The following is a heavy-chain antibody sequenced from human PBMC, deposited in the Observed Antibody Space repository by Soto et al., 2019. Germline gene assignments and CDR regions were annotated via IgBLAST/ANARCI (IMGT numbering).Heavy chain of an antibody. CDR3: AGAARLSPVDF. Sequence: VQLQESGPGLVEPSGTLSLPCTASSGSFGRGIWWSWVRQPPGKGLEWIGELYHTGNTNYNPSRKSRLTRSVDESKNQFSLSLSAVTAADTAVYYCAGAARLSPVDFWGRGTLVTVSS. CDR1: SGSFGRGIW. V-gene: IGHV4-4*02. CDR2: LYHTGNT. D-gene: IGHD6-6*01. J-gene: IGHJ4*02.